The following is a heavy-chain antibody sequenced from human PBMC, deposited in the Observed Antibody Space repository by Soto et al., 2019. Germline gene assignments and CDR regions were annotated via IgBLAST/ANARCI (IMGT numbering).Heavy chain of an antibody. CDR2: ISVHNGNT. D-gene: IGHD3-16*01. CDR1: GYTFSDYG. J-gene: IGHJ6*01. Sequence: QVQLVQSGAEVRKPGASVRVSCKASGYTFSDYGINWVRQAPGQGLEWMGWISVHNGNTDYAQKGQGRITLTTDTSTSAAYMELRSLRSDETAVYYCARGGEESSIQMYKYGMEVRGQGTRVSVSS. CDR3: ARGGEESSIQMYKYGMEV. V-gene: IGHV1-18*04.